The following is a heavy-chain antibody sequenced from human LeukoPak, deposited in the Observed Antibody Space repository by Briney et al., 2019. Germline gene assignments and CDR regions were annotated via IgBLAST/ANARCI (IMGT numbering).Heavy chain of an antibody. D-gene: IGHD4-23*01. Sequence: PSETLSLTCTVSGGSISSSNYYWGWIRQPPGKGLEWIGTIYYSGSTYYNPSLKSRVTISVDTSKNQFSLKLSSVTAADTAVYYCARFLGYGGNDLPWGQGTLVTVSS. J-gene: IGHJ5*02. CDR1: GGSISSSNYY. CDR2: IYYSGST. CDR3: ARFLGYGGNDLP. V-gene: IGHV4-39*07.